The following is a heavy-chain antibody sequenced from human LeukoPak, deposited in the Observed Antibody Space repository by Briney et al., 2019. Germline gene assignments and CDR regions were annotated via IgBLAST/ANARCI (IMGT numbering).Heavy chain of an antibody. D-gene: IGHD1-26*01. CDR3: AKDRARGSSYRSFDY. CDR2: ISGSGGST. Sequence: AGGSLRLSCAASGFTFSSYAMSWVRQAPGKGLEWVSAISGSGGSTYYADSVTGRFTISRDNSKNTLYLQMNSLRAEDTAVYYCAKDRARGSSYRSFDYWGQGTLVTVSS. J-gene: IGHJ4*02. V-gene: IGHV3-23*01. CDR1: GFTFSSYA.